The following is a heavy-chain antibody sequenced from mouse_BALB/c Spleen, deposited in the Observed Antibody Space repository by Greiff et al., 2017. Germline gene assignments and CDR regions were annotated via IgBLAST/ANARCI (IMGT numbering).Heavy chain of an antibody. CDR2: ISSGGSYT. V-gene: IGHV5-9-4*01. CDR1: GFTFSSYA. Sequence: EVKLVESGGGLVKPGGSLKLSCAASGFTFSSYAMSWVRQSPEKRLEWVAEISSGGSYTYYPDTVTGRFTISRDNAKNTLYLQMSSLKSEDTAMYYCARPDGSSYGGYFDVWGAGTTVTVSS. D-gene: IGHD1-1*01. J-gene: IGHJ1*01. CDR3: ARPDGSSYGGYFDV.